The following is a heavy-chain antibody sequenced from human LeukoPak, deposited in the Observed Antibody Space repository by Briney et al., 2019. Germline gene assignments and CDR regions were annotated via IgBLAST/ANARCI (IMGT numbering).Heavy chain of an antibody. Sequence: SETLSLTCPVPGGSISSYYWSWIRQPPGKGLEWIGYIYYSGSTNYNPSLKSRVTISVDTSKNQFSLKLSSVTAADTAVYYCARHGYSISVDYWGQGTLVTVSS. CDR1: GGSISSYY. V-gene: IGHV4-59*01. D-gene: IGHD6-13*01. CDR3: ARHGYSISVDY. J-gene: IGHJ4*02. CDR2: IYYSGST.